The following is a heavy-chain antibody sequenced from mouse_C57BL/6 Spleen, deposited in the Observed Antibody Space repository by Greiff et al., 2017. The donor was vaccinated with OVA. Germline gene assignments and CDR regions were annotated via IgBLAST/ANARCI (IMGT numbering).Heavy chain of an antibody. V-gene: IGHV5-15*04. CDR1: GFTFSDYG. CDR2: ISNLAYSI. J-gene: IGHJ4*01. D-gene: IGHD2-1*01. CDR3: ARKIYHGAMDY. Sequence: EVMLVESGGGLVQPGGSLKLSCAASGFTFSDYGMAWVRQAPRKGPEWVAFISNLAYSIYYADTVTSRFTISRENAKNTLYLEMSNLRSEDTAMYYCARKIYHGAMDYWGQGTSVTVSS.